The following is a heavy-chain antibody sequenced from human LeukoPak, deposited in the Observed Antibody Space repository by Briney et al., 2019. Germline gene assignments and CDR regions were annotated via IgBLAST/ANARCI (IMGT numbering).Heavy chain of an antibody. D-gene: IGHD2-15*01. CDR1: GFTVSSNY. J-gene: IGHJ4*02. V-gene: IGHV3-66*01. CDR2: IYSGGST. Sequence: GGSLRLSCAASGFTVSSNYMSWVRQAPGKGLEWVSVIYSGGSTYYADSVKGRFTISRDNSKNTLYLQMNSLRAEDTAVYYCARDGREGTPDIGPYWGQGTLVTVSS. CDR3: ARDGREGTPDIGPY.